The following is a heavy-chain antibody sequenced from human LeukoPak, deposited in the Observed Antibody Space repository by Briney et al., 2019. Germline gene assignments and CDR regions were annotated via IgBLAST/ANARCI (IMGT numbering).Heavy chain of an antibody. Sequence: GGSLRLSCAASGFTFSSYAMHWVRQAPGKGLEWVSVISGSGGTTYYADSVKGRFTTSRDNSKNTLYLQMSGLRVEDTAVYHCASDSPYYGMDVWGQGTTVTVSS. CDR3: ASDSPYYGMDV. CDR1: GFTFSSYA. V-gene: IGHV3-23*01. D-gene: IGHD2-21*01. J-gene: IGHJ6*02. CDR2: ISGSGGTT.